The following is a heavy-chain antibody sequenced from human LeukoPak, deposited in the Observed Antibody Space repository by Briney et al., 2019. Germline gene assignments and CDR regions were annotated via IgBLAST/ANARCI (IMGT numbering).Heavy chain of an antibody. D-gene: IGHD3-9*01. V-gene: IGHV3-21*01. CDR3: AREGSYYDILTGYSLGAFDI. J-gene: IGHJ3*02. CDR1: GFTFSSYG. Sequence: GGSLRLSCAASGFTFSSYGMNWVRQAPGKGLEWVSSISSSSSYIYYADSVKGRFTISRDNAKNSLYLQMNSLRAEDTAVYYCAREGSYYDILTGYSLGAFDIWGQGTTVTVSS. CDR2: ISSSSSYI.